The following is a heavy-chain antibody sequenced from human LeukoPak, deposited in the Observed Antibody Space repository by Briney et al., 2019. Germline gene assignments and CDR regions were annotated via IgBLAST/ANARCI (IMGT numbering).Heavy chain of an antibody. J-gene: IGHJ3*02. CDR1: GFTFDDYG. D-gene: IGHD2-2*01. CDR3: ARDLGYCSSTSCPTPGFDI. Sequence: AEGSLRLSCAASGFTFDDYGMSWVRQAPGKGLEWVSGINWNGGSTGYADSVKGRFTISRDNAKNSLYLQMNSLRAEDTALYYCARDLGYCSSTSCPTPGFDIWGQGTMVTVSS. CDR2: INWNGGST. V-gene: IGHV3-20*04.